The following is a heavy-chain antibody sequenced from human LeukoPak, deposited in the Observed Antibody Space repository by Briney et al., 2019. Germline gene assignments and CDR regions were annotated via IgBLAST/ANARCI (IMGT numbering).Heavy chain of an antibody. CDR3: ARLYTAMTVNWFDP. D-gene: IGHD5-18*01. CDR1: GDSISSGDYY. J-gene: IGHJ5*02. V-gene: IGHV4-30-4*08. CDR2: IYYSGST. Sequence: PSQTLSLTCTVSGDSISSGDYYWSWIRQPPGKGLEWIGYIYYSGSTYYNPSLKSRVTISVDTSKNQFSLKLSSVTAADTAVYYCARLYTAMTVNWFDPWGQGTLVTVSS.